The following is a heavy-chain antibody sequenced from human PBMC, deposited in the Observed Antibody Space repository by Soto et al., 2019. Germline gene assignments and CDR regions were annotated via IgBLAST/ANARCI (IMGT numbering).Heavy chain of an antibody. J-gene: IGHJ3*02. CDR1: GFTFSSYS. V-gene: IGHV3-48*01. Sequence: GSLRLSCAASGFTFSSYSMNWVRQAPGKGLEWVSYISSSSSTIYYADSVKGRFTISRDNAKNSLYLQMNSLRAEDTAVYYCARDTTVTTYGAFDIWGQGTMVTVSS. CDR3: ARDTTVTTYGAFDI. CDR2: ISSSSSTI. D-gene: IGHD4-17*01.